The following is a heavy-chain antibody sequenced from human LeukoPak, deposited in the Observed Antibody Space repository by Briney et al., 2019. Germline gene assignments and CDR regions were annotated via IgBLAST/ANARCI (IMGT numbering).Heavy chain of an antibody. J-gene: IGHJ6*02. Sequence: GGSLRLSCAASGFTIITQDMNWVRQAPGKGLEWVSAISGSITYYADSVRGRFTISRDNSKKLLYLQMNSLTGDGTAVYYCVKGVGATDYTMDVWGQGTTVTVSS. D-gene: IGHD4-11*01. CDR1: GFTIITQD. CDR3: VKGVGATDYTMDV. CDR2: ISGSIT. V-gene: IGHV3-23*01.